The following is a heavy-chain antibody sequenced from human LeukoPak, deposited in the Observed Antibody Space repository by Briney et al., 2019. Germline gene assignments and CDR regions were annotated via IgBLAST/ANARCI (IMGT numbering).Heavy chain of an antibody. CDR2: IYYSGST. CDR1: GGSISSSNHY. J-gene: IGHJ4*02. Sequence: SSETLSLTCTVSGGSISSSNHYWAWIRQPPGKGLEWIGSIYYSGSTFYSPSLKSRVTISVDTSKNQFSLKLSSVTAADTAVYYCAREEASAGDYWGQETLVTVSS. V-gene: IGHV4-39*01. D-gene: IGHD6-13*01. CDR3: AREEASAGDY.